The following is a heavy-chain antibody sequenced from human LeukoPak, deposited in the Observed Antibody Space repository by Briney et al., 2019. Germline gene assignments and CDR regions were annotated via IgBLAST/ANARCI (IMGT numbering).Heavy chain of an antibody. Sequence: GASVKVSCKASGYTFTSYGISWVRQAPGQGLEWMGGIIPIFGTANYAQKFQGRVTITADESTSTAYMELSSLRSEDTAVYYCARFVPDSYDSSGYYYWGQGTLVTVSS. J-gene: IGHJ4*02. CDR1: GYTFTSYG. V-gene: IGHV1-69*13. D-gene: IGHD3-22*01. CDR3: ARFVPDSYDSSGYYY. CDR2: IIPIFGTA.